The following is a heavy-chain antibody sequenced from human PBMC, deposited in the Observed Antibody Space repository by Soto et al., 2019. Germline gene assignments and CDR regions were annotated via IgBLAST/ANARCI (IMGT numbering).Heavy chain of an antibody. CDR1: GFTFSNYA. CDR2: IGGSGDST. Sequence: EVQLLESGGGLVQPGGSLRLSCATSGFTFSNYAMSWVRQAPGKGLEWVSAIGGSGDSTYYADSVKGRFTISRDNSKNPLYLQMNSLRADDTAVYYCAMIPYYYGMDVWGQGTTVTVSS. J-gene: IGHJ6*02. CDR3: AMIPYYYGMDV. V-gene: IGHV3-23*01. D-gene: IGHD2-2*02.